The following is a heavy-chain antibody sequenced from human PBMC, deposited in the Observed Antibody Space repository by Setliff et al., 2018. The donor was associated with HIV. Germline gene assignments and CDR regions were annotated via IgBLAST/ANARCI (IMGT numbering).Heavy chain of an antibody. CDR3: ARNDAFDI. Sequence: SETLSLTCTVSRGSISRYYWNWIRQPAGKGLEWIGHIYTNGRTHYNPSLKSRVTISMDTSKNQFSLKLSSVTAADTAVYYCARNDAFDIWGQGTLVTVSS. CDR1: RGSISRYY. CDR2: IYTNGRT. V-gene: IGHV4-4*07. J-gene: IGHJ3*02.